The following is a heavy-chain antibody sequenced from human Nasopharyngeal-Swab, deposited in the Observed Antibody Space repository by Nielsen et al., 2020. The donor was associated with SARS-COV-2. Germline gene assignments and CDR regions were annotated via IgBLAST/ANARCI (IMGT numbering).Heavy chain of an antibody. Sequence: GSLRLSCTVSGGSISSSSYYWSWIRQPPGKGLEWIGYIYYSGSTNYNPSLKSRVTISVDTSKNQFSLKLSSVTAADTAVYSCARSPTYYDYFGGTPPSAFDIWGQGTMVTVSS. CDR2: IYYSGST. V-gene: IGHV4-61*01. CDR1: GGSISSSSYY. D-gene: IGHD3-16*01. CDR3: ARSPTYYDYFGGTPPSAFDI. J-gene: IGHJ3*02.